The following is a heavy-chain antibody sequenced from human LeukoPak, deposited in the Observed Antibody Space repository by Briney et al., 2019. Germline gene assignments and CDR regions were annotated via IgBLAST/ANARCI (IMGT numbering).Heavy chain of an antibody. J-gene: IGHJ4*02. V-gene: IGHV3-7*03. Sequence: GGSLRLSCAPSGFSFSSYWTSWVRHAPGKGLGWVANIKQDGSEKYYMDSVKGRFTTSRDNAKNTLYLQMISLRADDTAVYYCARTLEAAADFDYWGQGTLVTVSS. CDR3: ARTLEAAADFDY. D-gene: IGHD6-13*01. CDR1: GFSFSSYW. CDR2: IKQDGSEK.